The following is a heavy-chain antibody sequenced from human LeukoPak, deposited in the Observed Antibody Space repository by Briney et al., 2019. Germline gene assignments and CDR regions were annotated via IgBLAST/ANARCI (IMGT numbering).Heavy chain of an antibody. CDR2: IKQDGREK. CDR1: GLTFSSSW. CDR3: ARKKEDAFDI. J-gene: IGHJ3*02. V-gene: IGHV3-7*01. Sequence: GGSLRLSCAASGLTFSSSWMTWVRQAPGKGLEWVANIKQDGREKYYVDSVKGRFTISRGNAHNSLYLQMNSLRVEDTAVYYCARKKEDAFDIWGQGTMVTVSS.